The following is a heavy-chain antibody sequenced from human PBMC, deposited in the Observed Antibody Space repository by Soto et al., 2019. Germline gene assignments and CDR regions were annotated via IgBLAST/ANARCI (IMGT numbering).Heavy chain of an antibody. CDR1: GSSISNDNW. D-gene: IGHD1-26*01. CDR3: ATKDNGKYFFDS. Sequence: PSETLSLTCVVSGSSISNDNWWVWIRQPPGKGLEWIGYIHHTGYTYSNPALKGRLTMSVDTSKNQFSLRLSSVTAVDTAVYYCATKDNGKYFFDSWGQGALVTVSS. J-gene: IGHJ4*02. V-gene: IGHV4-28*01. CDR2: IHHTGYT.